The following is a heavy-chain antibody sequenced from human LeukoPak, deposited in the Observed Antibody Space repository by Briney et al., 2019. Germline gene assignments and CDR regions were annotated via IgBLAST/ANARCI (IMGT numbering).Heavy chain of an antibody. CDR1: GLRFGDYA. J-gene: IGHJ4*02. D-gene: IGHD1/OR15-1a*01. CDR2: IRSNIYGGTT. Sequence: PGGSLRVSCRTSGLRFGDYAMSWVRRAPGKGLEWVAFIRSNIYGGTTEYAASVRGRFTISRDDSESSVYLQMNSLKTEDTAVYYCTRDHWNTFDYWGQGTLVTVSS. CDR3: TRDHWNTFDY. V-gene: IGHV3-49*04.